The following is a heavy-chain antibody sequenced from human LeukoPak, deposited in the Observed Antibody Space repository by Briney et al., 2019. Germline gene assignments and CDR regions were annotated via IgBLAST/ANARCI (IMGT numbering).Heavy chain of an antibody. Sequence: ASETLSLTCTVSGGSISSGDYYWSWIRQPPGKGLEWIGTFYPRGTTNYNPSLKSRVTISLDTSQTQFSLKLPSVTAADTAVYYCALRDSSGYHRGAFDIWGQETMVIVSS. CDR3: ALRDSSGYHRGAFDI. J-gene: IGHJ3*02. CDR2: FYPRGTT. D-gene: IGHD3-22*01. CDR1: GGSISSGDYY. V-gene: IGHV4-39*07.